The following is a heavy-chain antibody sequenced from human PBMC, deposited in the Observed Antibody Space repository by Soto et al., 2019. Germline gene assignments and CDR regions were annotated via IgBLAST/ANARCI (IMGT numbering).Heavy chain of an antibody. Sequence: ASVKVSCKASGYTFTSYDINWVRQATGQGLEGMGWMNPNSGNTGYAQKFQGRVTMTRNTSISTAYMELSSLRSEDTAVYYCARVNTVTQDYYYYYMDVWGKGTTVTVSS. V-gene: IGHV1-8*01. CDR1: GYTFTSYD. D-gene: IGHD4-4*01. J-gene: IGHJ6*03. CDR2: MNPNSGNT. CDR3: ARVNTVTQDYYYYYMDV.